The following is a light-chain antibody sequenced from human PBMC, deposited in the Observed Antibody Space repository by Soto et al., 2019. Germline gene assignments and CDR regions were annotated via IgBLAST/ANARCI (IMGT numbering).Light chain of an antibody. V-gene: IGKV1-39*01. Sequence: DIQLTQSPSFLSASVGDRGTITCRASQVISSYLAWYQQKPGKAPKLLIYAASSLQSGVPSRFSGSGSGTDFTLTISSLQPEDFATYYCQQSYSTPITFGQGTRLEIK. CDR2: AAS. CDR3: QQSYSTPIT. J-gene: IGKJ5*01. CDR1: QVISSY.